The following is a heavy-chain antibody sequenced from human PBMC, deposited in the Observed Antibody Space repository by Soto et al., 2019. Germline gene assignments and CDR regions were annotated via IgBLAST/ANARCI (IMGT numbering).Heavy chain of an antibody. CDR1: GFIFSDYY. J-gene: IGHJ5*02. CDR2: ISRDGNAI. V-gene: IGHV3-11*01. CDR3: ARGAQMSSLTKWFDL. D-gene: IGHD1-1*01. Sequence: GGSLRLSCVASGFIFSDYYMSWIRQAPGKGLEWLAYISRDGNAIFYADSVIGRFTVSRDNAKNSLFLQMDDLRAEDTAMFFCARGAQMSSLTKWFDLWGQGTLATVSS.